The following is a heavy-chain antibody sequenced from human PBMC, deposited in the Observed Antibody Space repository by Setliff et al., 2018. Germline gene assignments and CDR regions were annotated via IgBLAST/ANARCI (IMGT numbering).Heavy chain of an antibody. CDR1: GFTFSSYG. CDR2: IWYDGSNK. D-gene: IGHD2-15*01. J-gene: IGHJ4*02. CDR3: AKQGMIAPLYYFDY. Sequence: SLRLSCAASGFTFSSYGMHWVRQAPGKGLEWVAVIWYDGSNKYYADSVKGRFTISRDNSKNTLYLQMNSLRAEDTAVYYCAKQGMIAPLYYFDYWGQGTRVTVSS. V-gene: IGHV3-33*06.